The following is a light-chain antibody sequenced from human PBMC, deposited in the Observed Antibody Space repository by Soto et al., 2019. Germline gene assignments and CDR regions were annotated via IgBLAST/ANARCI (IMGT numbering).Light chain of an antibody. V-gene: IGKV3-15*01. CDR1: QSVRSN. Sequence: EIVMTPSPATLSVSPGEGATLSCRASQSVRSNLAWYQQTPGQAPRLLIYGASTRATGIPARFSGSGSGTEFTLTVSSLQSEDFAVYYCQQYKNWPRTFGQGTKVDI. CDR2: GAS. CDR3: QQYKNWPRT. J-gene: IGKJ1*01.